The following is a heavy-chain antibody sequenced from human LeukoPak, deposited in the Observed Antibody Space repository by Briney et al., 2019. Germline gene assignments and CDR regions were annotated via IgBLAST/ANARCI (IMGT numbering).Heavy chain of an antibody. CDR2: ISGSGGST. J-gene: IGHJ4*02. D-gene: IGHD2-15*01. CDR1: GFTFSGYA. CDR3: AKDFAFVWGNPVVAATPGLLDY. Sequence: GGSLRLSCAASGFTFSGYAMSWVRQAPGKGLEWVSAISGSGGSTYYADSVKGRFTISRDNSKNTLYLQMNSLRAEDTAVYYCAKDFAFVWGNPVVAATPGLLDYWGQGTLVTVSS. V-gene: IGHV3-23*01.